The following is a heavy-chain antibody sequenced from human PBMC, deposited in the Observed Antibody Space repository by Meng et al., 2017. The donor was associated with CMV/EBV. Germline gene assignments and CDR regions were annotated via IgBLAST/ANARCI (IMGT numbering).Heavy chain of an antibody. CDR1: GFSFHIYW. CDR2: IKEDGTEN. CDR3: ARDQPGGYCSGFCYYGMDV. V-gene: IGHV3-7*01. J-gene: IGHJ6*02. Sequence: GGSLRLSCAASGFSFHIYWMSWVRQAPGKGLEWVANIKEDGTENHYADSVKGRFTISRDNAKNSLYLQMNSLRAEDTAVYFCARDQPGGYCSGFCYYGMDVWGQGTTVTVSS. D-gene: IGHD2-15*01.